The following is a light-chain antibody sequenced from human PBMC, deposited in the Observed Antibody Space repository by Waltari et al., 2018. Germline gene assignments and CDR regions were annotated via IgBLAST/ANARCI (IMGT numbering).Light chain of an antibody. CDR1: SSNIGAGYD. J-gene: IGLJ2*01. CDR3: QSFDRDLNAVL. Sequence: QSVLTQPPSVSGAPGQSVTISCTGSSSNIGAGYDGHWYQQIPGSAPKGLIYRDDNRPSGVPGRFSGSKSGTSASLSVTGLHVEDEADYFCQSFDRDLNAVLFGGGTKLTVL. V-gene: IGLV1-40*01. CDR2: RDD.